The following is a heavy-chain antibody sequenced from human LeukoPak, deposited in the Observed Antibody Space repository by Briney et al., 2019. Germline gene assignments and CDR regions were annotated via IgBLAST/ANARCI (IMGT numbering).Heavy chain of an antibody. V-gene: IGHV4-30-4*01. D-gene: IGHD2-15*01. CDR3: AREIGSDGFDP. CDR2: IYYSGST. J-gene: IGHJ5*02. CDR1: GGSISSGDYY. Sequence: SETLSLTCTVSGGSISSGDYYWSWIRQPPGKGLEWIGYIYYSGSTYYNPSLKSRVTISVDTSKNQFSLKLSSVTAADTAVYYCAREIGSDGFDPWGQGTLVTVPS.